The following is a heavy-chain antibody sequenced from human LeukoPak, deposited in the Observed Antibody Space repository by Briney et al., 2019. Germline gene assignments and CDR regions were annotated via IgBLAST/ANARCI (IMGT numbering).Heavy chain of an antibody. V-gene: IGHV1-2*02. Sequence: ASVKVSCKASGYTFTGYYMHWVRQAPGQGLEWMGWINPNSDGTHYAQKFQGRVTMTRDTSITTAYMDLSRLTSDDTAVYYCARVASIIAPDAFDIWGQGTMVTVSS. CDR3: ARVASIIAPDAFDI. D-gene: IGHD2/OR15-2a*01. CDR1: GYTFTGYY. CDR2: INPNSDGT. J-gene: IGHJ3*02.